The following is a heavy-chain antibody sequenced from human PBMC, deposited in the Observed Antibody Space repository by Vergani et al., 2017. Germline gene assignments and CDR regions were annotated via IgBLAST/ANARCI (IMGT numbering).Heavy chain of an antibody. CDR2: ISSSSYT. J-gene: IGHJ4*02. CDR3: ASSRTVGSTNPFDY. Sequence: QVHLVVSGGGLVKPGGSLRLSCAASGFTFSDYYMSWIRQAPGKGLEWVSYISSSSYTNYADSVKGRFTISRDNAKNSLYLQMNSLRAEDTAVYYCASSRTVGSTNPFDYWGQGTLVTVSS. V-gene: IGHV3-11*06. D-gene: IGHD1-26*01. CDR1: GFTFSDYY.